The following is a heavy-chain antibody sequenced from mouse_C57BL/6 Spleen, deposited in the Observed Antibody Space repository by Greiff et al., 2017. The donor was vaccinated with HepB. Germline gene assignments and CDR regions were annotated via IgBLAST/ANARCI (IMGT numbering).Heavy chain of an antibody. J-gene: IGHJ3*01. CDR2: IHPNSGST. CDR1: GYTFTSYW. D-gene: IGHD1-1*01. Sequence: QVQLKQPGAELVKPGASVKLSCKASGYTFTSYWMHWVKQRPGQGLEWIGMIHPNSGSTNYNEKFKSKATLTVDKSSSTAYMQLSSLTSEDSAVYYCARSLSITTVVVNPFAYWGQGTLVTVSA. V-gene: IGHV1-64*01. CDR3: ARSLSITTVVVNPFAY.